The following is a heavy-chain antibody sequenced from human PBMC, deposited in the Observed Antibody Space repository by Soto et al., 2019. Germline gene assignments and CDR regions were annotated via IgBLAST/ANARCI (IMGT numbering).Heavy chain of an antibody. CDR3: AGGRIGTGLDV. V-gene: IGHV4-30-2*02. Sequence: QLQLQESGSGLVKPSQTLSLTCAVSGGSISRGGYSWNWIRQPPGQGLEWIGYIYHSGSTYYNPYFQGRVTISVDRSKISFSLELSTVTAADTAVYYCAGGRIGTGLDVWGHGTMVTVSS. CDR2: IYHSGST. D-gene: IGHD6-13*01. CDR1: GGSISRGGYS. J-gene: IGHJ6*02.